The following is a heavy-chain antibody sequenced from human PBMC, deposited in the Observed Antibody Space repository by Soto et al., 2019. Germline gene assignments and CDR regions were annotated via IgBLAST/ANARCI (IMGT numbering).Heavy chain of an antibody. CDR2: ISSSSSYI. CDR1: GFTFSSYS. V-gene: IGHV3-21*01. CDR3: ARAQDYDSSGYYSDY. J-gene: IGHJ4*02. Sequence: EVQLVESGGGLVKPGGSLRLSCAASGFTFSSYSMNWVRQAPGKGLEWVSSISSSSSYIYYADSVKGRFTISRDNAKNSLYLQMNSLRAEDTAVYYCARAQDYDSSGYYSDYWGQGTLVTVSS. D-gene: IGHD3-22*01.